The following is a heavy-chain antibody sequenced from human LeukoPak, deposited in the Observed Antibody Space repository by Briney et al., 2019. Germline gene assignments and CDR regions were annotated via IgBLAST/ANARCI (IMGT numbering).Heavy chain of an antibody. CDR1: GGSFSGYY. CDR2: INHSGST. Sequence: SETLSLTCAVYGGSFSGYYWSWIRQPPGKGLEWIGEINHSGSTNYNPSLKSRVTISVDTSKNQFSLKLSSVTAADTAVYYCARGPRTWFDPWGQGTLLTVSS. J-gene: IGHJ5*02. V-gene: IGHV4-34*01. CDR3: ARGPRTWFDP.